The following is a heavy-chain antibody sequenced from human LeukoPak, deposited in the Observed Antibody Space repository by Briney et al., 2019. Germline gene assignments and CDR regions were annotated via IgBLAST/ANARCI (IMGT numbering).Heavy chain of an antibody. Sequence: SSETLSLTCTVSGISINSHYLNWIWQPPQKGLEWIGHIYGSGRTNYNPSLKSRVTMSVDTSKRQFSLNLKSLTAADTAVYYCVVSPNQDFFDYWGQGPLVTVSS. CDR2: IYGSGRT. CDR3: VVSPNQDFFDY. V-gene: IGHV4-4*09. CDR1: GISINSHY. J-gene: IGHJ4*02.